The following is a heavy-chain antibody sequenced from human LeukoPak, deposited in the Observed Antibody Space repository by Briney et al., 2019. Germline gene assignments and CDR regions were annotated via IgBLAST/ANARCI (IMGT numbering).Heavy chain of an antibody. J-gene: IGHJ6*03. D-gene: IGHD2-2*01. CDR1: GGSFSGYY. CDR2: INHSGST. CDR3: ARLKTSCCKVYYYYYMDV. Sequence: SETLSLTCAVYGGSFSGYYWSWIRQPPGKGLEWIGGINHSGSTNYNPSLKSRVTISVDTSKNQFSLKLSSVTAADTAVYYCARLKTSCCKVYYYYYMDVWGKGTTVTVSS. V-gene: IGHV4-34*01.